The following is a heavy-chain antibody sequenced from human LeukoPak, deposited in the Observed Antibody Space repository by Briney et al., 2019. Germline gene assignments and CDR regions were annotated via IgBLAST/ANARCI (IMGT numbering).Heavy chain of an antibody. CDR2: ISAYNGNT. V-gene: IGHV1-18*01. CDR3: ARDLQSIAASNWFDP. CDR1: GYTFTSYG. D-gene: IGHD6-13*01. J-gene: IGHJ5*02. Sequence: ASVKVSCKASGYTFTSYGISWVRQAPGQGLEWMGWISAYNGNTNYAQKLQGRVTMTTDTSTSTAYVELRSLRSDDTAVYYCARDLQSIAASNWFDPWGQGTLSPSPQ.